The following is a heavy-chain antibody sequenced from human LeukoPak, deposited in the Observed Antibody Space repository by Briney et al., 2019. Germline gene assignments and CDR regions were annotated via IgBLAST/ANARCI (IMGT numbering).Heavy chain of an antibody. CDR2: ITPSSSTI. D-gene: IGHD4-23*01. J-gene: IGHJ2*01. CDR3: ARDYGGNSGWYFDL. V-gene: IGHV3-48*04. CDR1: GFTYSSYS. Sequence: GGSLRLSCAASGFTYSSYSMNWVRQAPGKGLEWISYITPSSSTIYYADSVRGRFTISRDNAKNSLYLQMNSLRAEDTAVYYCARDYGGNSGWYFDLWGRGTLVTVSS.